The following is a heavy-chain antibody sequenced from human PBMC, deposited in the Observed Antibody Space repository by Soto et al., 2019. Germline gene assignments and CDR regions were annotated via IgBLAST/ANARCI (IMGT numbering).Heavy chain of an antibody. CDR2: IHSSGST. Sequence: KPSETLSLTCTVSGGSMNSYHWSWIRQPAGKGLEWIGHIHSSGSTNYNPSLKSRVTMSVDTSKNQFSLRLMSVTAADTAVYYRARDQGVAAAGITWFDPWGQGSLVTVSS. D-gene: IGHD6-13*01. CDR3: ARDQGVAAAGITWFDP. CDR1: GGSMNSYH. J-gene: IGHJ5*02. V-gene: IGHV4-4*07.